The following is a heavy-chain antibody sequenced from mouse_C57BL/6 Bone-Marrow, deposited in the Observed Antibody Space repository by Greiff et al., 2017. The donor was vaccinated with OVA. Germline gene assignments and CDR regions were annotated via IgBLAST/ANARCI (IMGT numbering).Heavy chain of an antibody. CDR3: ARARGNYFAY. CDR2: ISNGGGST. J-gene: IGHJ3*01. Sequence: EVKVVESGGGLVQPGGSLKLSCAASGFTFSDYYMYWVRQTPEKRLEWVAYISNGGGSTYYPDTVKGRFTISRDNAKNTQYLQMSRLKSEDTAMYYCARARGNYFAYWGQGTLVTVSA. V-gene: IGHV5-12*01. CDR1: GFTFSDYY. D-gene: IGHD2-1*01.